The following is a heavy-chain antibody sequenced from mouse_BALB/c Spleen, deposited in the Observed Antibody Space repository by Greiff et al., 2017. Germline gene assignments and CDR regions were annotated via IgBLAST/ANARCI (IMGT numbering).Heavy chain of an antibody. CDR3: AREGGSTYAMDY. CDR1: GFTFTDYY. V-gene: IGHV7-3*02. D-gene: IGHD1-1*01. CDR2: IRNKANGYTT. J-gene: IGHJ4*01. Sequence: EVKLMESGGGLVQPGGSLRLSCATSGFTFTDYYMSWVRQPPGKALEWLGFIRNKANGYTTEYSASVKGRFTISRDNSQSILYLQMNTLRAEDSATYYCAREGGSTYAMDYWGQGTSVTVSS.